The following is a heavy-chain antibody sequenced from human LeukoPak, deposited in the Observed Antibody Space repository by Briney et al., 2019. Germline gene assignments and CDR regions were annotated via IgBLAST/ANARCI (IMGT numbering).Heavy chain of an antibody. V-gene: IGHV4-39*02. CDR2: IHYGGTT. CDR3: TRDIGDFVSDF. Sequence: PSETLSLTCTVSGGSIGSGYYWAWIRQPPGKGLEWIGSIHYGGTTHYNPSLQSRVTISADTSKNQFALDLRSVTAADTAVYYCTRDIGDFVSDFWGQGTLVIVSS. CDR1: GGSIGSGYY. D-gene: IGHD2-21*02. J-gene: IGHJ4*02.